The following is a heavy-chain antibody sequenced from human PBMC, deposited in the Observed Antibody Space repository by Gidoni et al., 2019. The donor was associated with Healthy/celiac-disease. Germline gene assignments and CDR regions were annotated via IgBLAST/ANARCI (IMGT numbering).Heavy chain of an antibody. CDR2: IYPGDSDT. J-gene: IGHJ2*01. CDR1: GDSFTSYW. Sequence: EVQLVQSGAEVKKPGESLKISCKGSGDSFTSYWIGWVRQMPGKGLEWMGIIYPGDSDTRYSPSFQGQVTISADKSISTAYLQWSSLKASDTAMYYCARRYYDILTGYYNSGWYFDLWGRGTLVTVSS. V-gene: IGHV5-51*03. CDR3: ARRYYDILTGYYNSGWYFDL. D-gene: IGHD3-9*01.